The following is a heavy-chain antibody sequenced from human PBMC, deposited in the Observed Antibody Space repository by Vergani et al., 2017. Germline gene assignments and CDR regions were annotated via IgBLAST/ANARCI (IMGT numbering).Heavy chain of an antibody. CDR2: MYHSGST. J-gene: IGHJ5*02. CDR1: VGSMSGYY. D-gene: IGHD3-10*01. Sequence: QVRLQESGPGLVKPSETLSLTCSVSVGSMSGYYWSWIRQPPGKELEWIGYMYHSGSTNYNPSLETRVTISGDTSKNQFSLKLNSVTAADTAVYYCGRVANFYGLGSHLLDLWGQGILVTVSS. CDR3: GRVANFYGLGSHLLDL. V-gene: IGHV4-59*01.